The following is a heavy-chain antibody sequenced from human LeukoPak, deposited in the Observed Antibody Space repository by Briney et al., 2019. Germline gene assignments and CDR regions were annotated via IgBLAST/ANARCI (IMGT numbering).Heavy chain of an antibody. CDR3: ARGMDNGGQLFDY. D-gene: IGHD4-23*01. CDR1: GGSVSSGSYY. J-gene: IGHJ4*02. V-gene: IGHV4-61*01. CDR2: IYYSGST. Sequence: SETLSLTCTVSGGSVSSGSYYWSWIRQPPGTGLEWIGYIYYSGSTNYNPSLKSRVTISVDTPKNQFSLKLSSVTAADTAVYYCARGMDNGGQLFDYWGQGTLVTVSS.